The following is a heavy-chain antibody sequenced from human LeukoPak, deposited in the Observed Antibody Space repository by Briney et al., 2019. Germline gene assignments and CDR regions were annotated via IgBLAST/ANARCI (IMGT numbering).Heavy chain of an antibody. CDR2: IKQDGSEK. V-gene: IGHV3-7*01. Sequence: GGSLRLSCAASGFTLSSYWMSWVRQAPGQGLEWVANIKQDGSEKYYVDSVKGRFTISRDNAKNSLYLQMNSLRAEDTAVYYCARDEVGTYSSWGQGTLVTVSS. J-gene: IGHJ4*02. CDR3: ARDEVGTYSS. D-gene: IGHD6-13*01. CDR1: GFTLSSYW.